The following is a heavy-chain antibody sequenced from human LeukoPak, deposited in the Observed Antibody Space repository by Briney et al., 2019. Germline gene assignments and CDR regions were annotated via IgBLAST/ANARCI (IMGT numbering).Heavy chain of an antibody. Sequence: GRSLRLSCAASGFTFDDYAMHWVRQAPGKGLEWVSGISWNSGSIGYADSVKGRFTISRDNAKNSLYLQMNSLRAEDTALYYCAKDTLLSSAAGTQSYYYYYGMDVWGQGTTVTVSS. J-gene: IGHJ6*02. CDR3: AKDTLLSSAAGTQSYYYYYGMDV. D-gene: IGHD6-13*01. CDR2: ISWNSGSI. V-gene: IGHV3-9*01. CDR1: GFTFDDYA.